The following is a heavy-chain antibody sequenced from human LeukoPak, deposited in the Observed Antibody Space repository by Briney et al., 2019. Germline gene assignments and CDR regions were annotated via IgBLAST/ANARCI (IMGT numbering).Heavy chain of an antibody. CDR1: GFTFSSYG. V-gene: IGHV3-30*18. D-gene: IGHD3-22*01. CDR2: ISYDGSNK. J-gene: IGHJ6*02. Sequence: PGGSLRLSCAASGFTFSSYGMHWVRQAPGKGLEWVAVISYDGSNKYYADSMKGRFTISRDNSKNTLYLQMNSLRAEDTAVYYCAKDDGGDYYGSSGYYYHYYYYGMDVWGQGTTVTVSS. CDR3: AKDDGGDYYGSSGYYYHYYYYGMDV.